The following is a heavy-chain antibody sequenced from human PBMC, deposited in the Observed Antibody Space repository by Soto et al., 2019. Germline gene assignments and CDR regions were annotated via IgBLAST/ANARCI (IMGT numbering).Heavy chain of an antibody. CDR1: GFSFNAYA. V-gene: IGHV3-30-3*01. D-gene: IGHD3-3*01. J-gene: IGHJ5*02. CDR3: ASGIRWQLEESLEGDWFGP. Sequence: QVQLVESGGGMVQPGTSLRLSCAASGFSFNAYAMYWVRQAPGKGLEWVASLTYDGGHKFYAGSVKGRFSISRDNSKSTLYLQMDSLRPADTAVYYSASGIRWQLEESLEGDWFGPWGQGTLVSVSS. CDR2: LTYDGGHK.